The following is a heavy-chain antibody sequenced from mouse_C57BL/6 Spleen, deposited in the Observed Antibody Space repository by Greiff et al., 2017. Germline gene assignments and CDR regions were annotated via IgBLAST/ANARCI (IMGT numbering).Heavy chain of an antibody. J-gene: IGHJ2*01. D-gene: IGHD1-1*01. CDR1: GYTFTGYW. V-gene: IGHV1-55*01. CDR2: IYPGSGSP. CDR3: ASEGAYYGSSYFDY. Sequence: VQLQQPGAELVKPGASVKMSCKASGYTFTGYWITWVKQRPGQGLEWIGDIYPGSGSPNYNEKFKSKATLTVDTSSSTAYIQLSSLTSEDSAVYYWASEGAYYGSSYFDYWGQGTTLTVSS.